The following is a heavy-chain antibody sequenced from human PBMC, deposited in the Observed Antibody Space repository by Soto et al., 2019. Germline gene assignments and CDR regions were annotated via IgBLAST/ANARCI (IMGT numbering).Heavy chain of an antibody. Sequence: GGSLRLSCAASGLTFSSYSMNWVRQAPGKGLEWVSSISSSSSYIYYADSVKGRFTISRDNAKNSLYLQMNSLRAEDTAVYYCARGYYGSGMRPFDYWGQGTLVTVSS. CDR3: ARGYYGSGMRPFDY. V-gene: IGHV3-21*01. CDR2: ISSSSSYI. J-gene: IGHJ4*02. D-gene: IGHD3-10*01. CDR1: GLTFSSYS.